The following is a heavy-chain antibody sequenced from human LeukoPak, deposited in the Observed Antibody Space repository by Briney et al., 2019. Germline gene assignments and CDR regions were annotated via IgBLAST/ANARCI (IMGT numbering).Heavy chain of an antibody. CDR2: TYYRSKWYN. Sequence: SPTLSLTFAISGDSVSTNSAAWNWLRQSPSRGLEWLGRTYYRSKWYNDYAVSVKSRITINPDTSKNQFSLQLTSVTPEDTAVYYCAREYTSSFDYWGQGTLVIVSS. V-gene: IGHV6-1*01. D-gene: IGHD6-6*01. CDR3: AREYTSSFDY. J-gene: IGHJ4*02. CDR1: GDSVSTNSAA.